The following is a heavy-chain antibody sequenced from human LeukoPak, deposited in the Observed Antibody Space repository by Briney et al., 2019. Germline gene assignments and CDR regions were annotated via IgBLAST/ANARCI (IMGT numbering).Heavy chain of an antibody. Sequence: GGSLRLSCAASGFTFSSYEMNWVRQAPGKGLEWVSSISGSNSYIYYADSMKGRFTISRDNAKNSLYLQMNSLRAEDTAVYYCAELGITMIGGVWGKGTTVTISS. CDR2: ISGSNSYI. V-gene: IGHV3-21*01. CDR1: GFTFSSYE. J-gene: IGHJ6*04. CDR3: AELGITMIGGV. D-gene: IGHD3-10*02.